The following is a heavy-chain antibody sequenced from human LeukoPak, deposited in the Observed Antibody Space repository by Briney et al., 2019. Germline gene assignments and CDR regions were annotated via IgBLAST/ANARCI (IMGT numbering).Heavy chain of an antibody. D-gene: IGHD4-17*01. CDR1: APSLSTGGYY. Sequence: SQTLSLACTVSAPSLSTGGYYCSWIRHHPVKGLDWLGYIYYSRSTYYNPYLKTRLARSLDTSKHQFSRTLCSVTAADTASEYWARGGDYGDFDYWGEGSLVTVCS. J-gene: IGHJ4*02. CDR3: ARGGDYGDFDY. V-gene: IGHV4-31*03. CDR2: IYYSRST.